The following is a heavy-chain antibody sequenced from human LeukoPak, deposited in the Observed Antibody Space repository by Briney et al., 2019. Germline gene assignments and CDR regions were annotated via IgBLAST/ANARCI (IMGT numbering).Heavy chain of an antibody. D-gene: IGHD3-22*01. CDR1: GFTFSSYA. V-gene: IGHV3-30*18. CDR3: AKDVYYYDSSGYFDY. CDR2: ISYDGSYR. J-gene: IGHJ4*02. Sequence: PGGSLRLSCAASGFTFSSYAIHWVRQAPGKGLEGVAVISYDGSYRNYADSVKGRFTISRDNSKNTLYLQMNSLRAEDAAVYYCAKDVYYYDSSGYFDYWGQGTLVTVSS.